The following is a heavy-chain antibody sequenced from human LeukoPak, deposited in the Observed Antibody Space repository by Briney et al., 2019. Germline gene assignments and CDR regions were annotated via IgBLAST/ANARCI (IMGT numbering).Heavy chain of an antibody. CDR2: IIPIFGTA. V-gene: IGHV1-69*13. CDR1: GATFSSYA. J-gene: IGHJ4*02. CDR3: GGGSGSQPLDY. Sequence: ASVKLSCKASGATFSSYAISWVRQAPGQGLEWMGGIIPIFGTANYAQKFQGRVTITADESTSTAYMELSSLRSEDTAVYYCGGGSGSQPLDYWGQGTLVTVSS. D-gene: IGHD1-26*01.